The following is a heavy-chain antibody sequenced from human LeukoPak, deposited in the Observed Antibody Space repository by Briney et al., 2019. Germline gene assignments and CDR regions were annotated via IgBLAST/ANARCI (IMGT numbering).Heavy chain of an antibody. D-gene: IGHD3-9*01. J-gene: IGHJ4*02. CDR2: IRSKANNYAT. Sequence: GGSLRLSCAASGFTFSGSAIHWVRQASGKGLEWVGRIRSKANNYATAYGASVKGRFTISRDDSRNMACLQMNSLRTEDTAVYYCTRLHLAGYDYWGQGTLVTVSS. V-gene: IGHV3-73*01. CDR1: GFTFSGSA. CDR3: TRLHLAGYDY.